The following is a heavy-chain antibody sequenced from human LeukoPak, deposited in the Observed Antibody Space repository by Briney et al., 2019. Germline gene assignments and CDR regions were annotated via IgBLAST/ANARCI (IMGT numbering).Heavy chain of an antibody. CDR1: AGSISNYY. Sequence: PSETLSLTCTVSAGSISNYYWSWIRQPAGKGLEWIGRIYTSGSTNYNPSLKSRVTMSVDTSKNQFSLKLSSVTAADTAVYYCARVKDYGDYVWYFDLWGRGTLVTVSS. V-gene: IGHV4-4*07. CDR3: ARVKDYGDYVWYFDL. J-gene: IGHJ2*01. D-gene: IGHD4-17*01. CDR2: IYTSGST.